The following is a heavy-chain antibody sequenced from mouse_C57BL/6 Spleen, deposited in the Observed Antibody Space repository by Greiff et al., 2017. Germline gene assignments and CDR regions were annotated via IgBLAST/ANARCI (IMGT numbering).Heavy chain of an antibody. J-gene: IGHJ2*01. Sequence: QVQLKQPGAELVKPGASVKLSCKASGYTFTSYWMQWVKQRPGQGLEWIGEIDPSDSYTNYNQKFKGKATLTVDTSSSTAYMQLSSLTSEDSAVYYCARKRGFYYGSSYDDFDYWGQGTTLTVSS. CDR2: IDPSDSYT. CDR1: GYTFTSYW. V-gene: IGHV1-50*01. CDR3: ARKRGFYYGSSYDDFDY. D-gene: IGHD1-1*01.